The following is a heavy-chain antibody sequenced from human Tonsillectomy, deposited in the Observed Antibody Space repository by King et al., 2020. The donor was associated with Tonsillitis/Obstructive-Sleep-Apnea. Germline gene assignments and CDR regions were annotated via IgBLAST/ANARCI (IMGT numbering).Heavy chain of an antibody. CDR1: GGSINSSSYY. V-gene: IGHV4-39*01. CDR3: ARHLYFYDTSGYSQFDP. Sequence: LQLQESGPGLVKPSETLSLTCTVSGGSINSSSYYWGWVRQPPGEGLEWVGSIYFTGTPSYNPSLKSRVPLYVDTSKKQFSLNLSSVTAADTAVYYCARHLYFYDTSGYSQFDPWGQGTLVTVSS. J-gene: IGHJ5*02. CDR2: IYFTGTP. D-gene: IGHD3-22*01.